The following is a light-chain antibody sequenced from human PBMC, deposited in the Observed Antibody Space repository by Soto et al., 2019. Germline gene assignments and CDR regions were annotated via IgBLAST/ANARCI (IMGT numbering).Light chain of an antibody. CDR3: QQYYSDPLT. CDR2: WAS. V-gene: IGKV4-1*01. Sequence: DIVMTQSPDSLAVSLGERATFNCKSSQNLLYSSNNRNYLAWYQQKPGQPPKLLVSWASTRESGVPDRFSGGGSGTDFTLTITCLQAEDVAVYYCQQYYSDPLTFGQGTKVEIK. J-gene: IGKJ1*01. CDR1: QNLLYSSNNRNY.